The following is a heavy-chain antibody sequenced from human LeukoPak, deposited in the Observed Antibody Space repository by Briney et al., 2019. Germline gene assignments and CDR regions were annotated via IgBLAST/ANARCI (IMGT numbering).Heavy chain of an antibody. D-gene: IGHD3-9*01. J-gene: IGHJ6*04. CDR1: GFTFSSYG. Sequence: PGGSLRLSCAASGFTFSSYGMHWVRQAPDKGLEWVAVIWYDGSNKYYADSVKGRFTISRDNSKNTLYLQMNSLRAEDTAVYYCARDGYDILTGYHPWYYGMDVWGKGTTVTVSS. CDR2: IWYDGSNK. V-gene: IGHV3-33*01. CDR3: ARDGYDILTGYHPWYYGMDV.